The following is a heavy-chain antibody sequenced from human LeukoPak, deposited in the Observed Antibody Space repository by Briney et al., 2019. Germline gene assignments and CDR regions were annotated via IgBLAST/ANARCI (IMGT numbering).Heavy chain of an antibody. J-gene: IGHJ5*02. CDR1: GFTFSSYW. CDR2: IKQDGSEK. V-gene: IGHV3-7*01. Sequence: GGSLRLSCAASGFTFSSYWMSWVRQAPGKGLEWVANIKQDGSEKYYVDSVKGRFTTSRDNAKNSLYLQMNSLRAEDTAVYYCARVGSIAAAGHVYNWFDPWGQGTLVTVSS. CDR3: ARVGSIAAAGHVYNWFDP. D-gene: IGHD6-13*01.